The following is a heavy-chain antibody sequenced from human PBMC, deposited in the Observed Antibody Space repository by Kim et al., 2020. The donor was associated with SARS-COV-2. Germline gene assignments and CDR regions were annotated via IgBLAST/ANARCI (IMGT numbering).Heavy chain of an antibody. CDR2: IYYSGST. CDR1: GGSISSSSYY. V-gene: IGHV4-39*07. J-gene: IGHJ4*02. D-gene: IGHD5-18*01. Sequence: SETLSLTCTVSGGSISSSSYYWGWIRQPPGKGLEWIGSIYYSGSTYYNPSLKSRVTISVDTSKNQFSLKLSSVTAGDTAVYYCARGFGYIPWVGGQGTL. CDR3: ARGFGYIPWV.